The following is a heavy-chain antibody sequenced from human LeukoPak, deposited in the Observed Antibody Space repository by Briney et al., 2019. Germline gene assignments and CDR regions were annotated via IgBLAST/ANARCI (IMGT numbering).Heavy chain of an antibody. J-gene: IGHJ4*02. Sequence: SATLSLTCTVSGGSISSYYWSWIRQPPGKGLESIGYIYYTGITTYNPSLKSRVTISIDTSKNQFSQRLTSVTAAETAVYYCARHKYDSSGSYYGGYYFDYWGQGTLVAVSS. CDR1: GGSISSYY. CDR3: ARHKYDSSGSYYGGYYFDY. V-gene: IGHV4-59*08. CDR2: IYYTGIT. D-gene: IGHD3-22*01.